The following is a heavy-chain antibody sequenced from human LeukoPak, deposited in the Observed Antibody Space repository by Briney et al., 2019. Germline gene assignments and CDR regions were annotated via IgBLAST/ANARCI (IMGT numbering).Heavy chain of an antibody. V-gene: IGHV3-11*04. CDR2: ISSSGSTI. Sequence: TGGSLRLSCAASGFTFSDYYMSWIRQAPGKGLEWVSYISSSGSTIYYADSVKGRFTVSRDNAKNSLYLQMNSLRAEDTAVYYCARDFCRSSGCHAFDIWGQGTMVTVSS. CDR1: GFTFSDYY. D-gene: IGHD3-22*01. J-gene: IGHJ3*02. CDR3: ARDFCRSSGCHAFDI.